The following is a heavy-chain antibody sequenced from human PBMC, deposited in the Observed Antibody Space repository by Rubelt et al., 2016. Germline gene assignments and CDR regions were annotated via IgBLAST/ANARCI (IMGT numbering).Heavy chain of an antibody. CDR3: ARDITVTSLRGRSVDYAMDV. Sequence: KGLEWVSTISDSGGITYYADSVKGRFTISRDNSKNTLYLEMNSLRAEDTAVYSCARDITVTSLRGRSVDYAMDVWAKGPRSPSP. CDR2: ISDSGGIT. V-gene: IGHV3-23*01. J-gene: IGHJ6*02. D-gene: IGHD4-17*01.